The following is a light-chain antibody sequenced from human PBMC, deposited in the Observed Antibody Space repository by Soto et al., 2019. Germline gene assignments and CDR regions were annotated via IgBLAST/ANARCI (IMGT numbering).Light chain of an antibody. V-gene: IGKV3-15*01. CDR3: QHYNDWPPTWT. Sequence: IVKTPSPAPPSLSPGGRAHPSCQARQGGNNKLARYQQEPGQAPRVLIYGASTRATGIPARFSGSGSGTEFTLTISSLQSEDFAVYYCQHYNDWPPTWTFGQGTRVEIK. CDR2: GAS. CDR1: QGGNNK. J-gene: IGKJ1*01.